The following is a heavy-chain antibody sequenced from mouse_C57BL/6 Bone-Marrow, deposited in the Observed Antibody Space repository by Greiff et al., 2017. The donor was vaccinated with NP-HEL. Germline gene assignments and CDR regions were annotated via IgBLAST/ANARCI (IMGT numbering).Heavy chain of an antibody. D-gene: IGHD2-4*01. J-gene: IGHJ2*01. Sequence: EVQLQQSGPELVKPGASVKISCKASGYTFTDYYMNWVKQSHGKSLEWIGDINPNNGGTSYNQKFKGKATLTVDKSSSTAYMELRSLTSEDSAVYYCASYYDTPDYWGQGTTLTVSS. CDR3: ASYYDTPDY. V-gene: IGHV1-26*01. CDR2: INPNNGGT. CDR1: GYTFTDYY.